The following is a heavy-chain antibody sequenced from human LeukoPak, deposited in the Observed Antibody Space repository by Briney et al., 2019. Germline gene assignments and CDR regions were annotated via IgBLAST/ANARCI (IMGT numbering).Heavy chain of an antibody. CDR1: GLTFSSHW. Sequence: PGGSLRLSCAASGLTFSSHWMHWVRQAPGKGLVWVSRITNDGSSTTYADSVKGRFTISRDNAKNTLYLQMSSLRAEDTAMYYCVNGDQSSWYRTLLYWGQGTLVTVSS. CDR2: ITNDGSST. CDR3: VNGDQSSWYRTLLY. D-gene: IGHD6-13*01. J-gene: IGHJ4*02. V-gene: IGHV3-74*01.